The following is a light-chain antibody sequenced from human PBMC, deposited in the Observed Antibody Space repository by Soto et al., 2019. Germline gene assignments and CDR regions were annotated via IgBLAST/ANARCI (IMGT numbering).Light chain of an antibody. V-gene: IGLV2-14*01. Sequence: QSVLTQPASVSGSPGQTITISCTGTSSDIGGYNYVSWYQQHPGKAPKLMIYEVSKRPSGVPDRFSGSKSGNTASLTISGLQAEDEADYYCSSYTGSSTLVFGTGTKVTVL. J-gene: IGLJ1*01. CDR3: SSYTGSSTLV. CDR1: SSDIGGYNY. CDR2: EVS.